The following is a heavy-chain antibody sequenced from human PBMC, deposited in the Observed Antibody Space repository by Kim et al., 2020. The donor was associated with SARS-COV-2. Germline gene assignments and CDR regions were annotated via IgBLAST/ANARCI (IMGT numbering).Heavy chain of an antibody. Sequence: ASVKVSCKASGYTFTSYAMNWVRQAPGQGLEWMGWINTNTGNPTYARGFTGRFVFSLDTSVSTAYLQISSLKAEDTAVYYCARDSRSSIFGVVIGSPYGMDVWGQGTTVTVSS. D-gene: IGHD3-3*01. CDR3: ARDSRSSIFGVVIGSPYGMDV. CDR2: INTNTGNP. CDR1: GYTFTSYA. J-gene: IGHJ6*02. V-gene: IGHV7-4-1*02.